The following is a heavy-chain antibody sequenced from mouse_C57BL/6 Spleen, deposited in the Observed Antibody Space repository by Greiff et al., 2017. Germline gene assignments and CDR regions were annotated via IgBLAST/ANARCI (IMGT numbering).Heavy chain of an antibody. CDR2: INPNNGGT. D-gene: IGHD3-2*02. Sequence: VQLQQSGPELVKPGASVKIPCKASGYTFTDYNMDWVKQSHGKSLEWIGDINPNNGGTIYNQKFKGKATLTVDKSSSTAYMELRSLTSEDTAVYYCARRAENSSGYYAMDYWGQGTSVTVSS. CDR3: ARRAENSSGYYAMDY. V-gene: IGHV1-18*01. CDR1: GYTFTDYN. J-gene: IGHJ4*01.